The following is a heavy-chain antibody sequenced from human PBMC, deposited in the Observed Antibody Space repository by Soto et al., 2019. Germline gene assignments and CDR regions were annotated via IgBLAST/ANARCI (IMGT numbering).Heavy chain of an antibody. CDR2: TYYRSKWNN. J-gene: IGHJ6*03. D-gene: IGHD5-18*01. CDR3: ARDGGHSYGYYYYYMDV. CDR1: GDSVSSNSAA. Sequence: SQTLSLTCAISGDSVSSNSAAWNWIRQSPSRGLEWLGRTYYRSKWNNDYAVSVKSRITINPDTSKNQFSLQLNSVTPEDTAVYYGARDGGHSYGYYYYYMDVWGKGTTVTVSS. V-gene: IGHV6-1*01.